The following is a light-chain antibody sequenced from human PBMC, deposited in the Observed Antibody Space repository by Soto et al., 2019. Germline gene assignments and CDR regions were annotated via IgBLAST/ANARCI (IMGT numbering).Light chain of an antibody. CDR1: QTVSSY. J-gene: IGKJ5*01. Sequence: EIVLTQSPATLSLSPGERSTLSCRASQTVSSYLAWYQQKPGQAPRLLIYDASNRATGIPARFSGSGSGTDFTLSISSLEPEDFAVYYCQQRSNWPHTFGQGTRLEIK. CDR2: DAS. CDR3: QQRSNWPHT. V-gene: IGKV3-11*01.